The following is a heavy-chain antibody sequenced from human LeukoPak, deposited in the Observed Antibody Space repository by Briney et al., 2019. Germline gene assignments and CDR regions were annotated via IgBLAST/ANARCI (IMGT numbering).Heavy chain of an antibody. V-gene: IGHV7-4-1*02. CDR2: INTDTGNP. CDR1: GYSFTSYA. J-gene: IGHJ4*02. Sequence: EASVKVSCKASGYSFTSYAIHWVRQAPGQGLEWMGWINTDTGNPTYAQGFTGRFVFSLDTSVSTAYLQISSLKAEDTAVYYCARGSGDYEGSYYFDYWGQGALVTVSS. D-gene: IGHD4-17*01. CDR3: ARGSGDYEGSYYFDY.